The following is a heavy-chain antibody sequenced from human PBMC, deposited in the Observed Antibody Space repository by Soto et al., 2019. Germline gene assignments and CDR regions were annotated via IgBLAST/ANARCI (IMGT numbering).Heavy chain of an antibody. J-gene: IGHJ4*02. V-gene: IGHV3-48*02. D-gene: IGHD5-12*01. CDR1: GFTFSSYS. CDR2: ISSSSSTI. Sequence: GGSLRLSCAASGFTFSSYSMNWVRQAPGKGLEWVSYISSSSSTIYYADSVKGRFTISRDNAKNSLYLQMNSLRDEDTAVYYCARETQIPSGQKKPYYFDYWGQGTLVTVSS. CDR3: ARETQIPSGQKKPYYFDY.